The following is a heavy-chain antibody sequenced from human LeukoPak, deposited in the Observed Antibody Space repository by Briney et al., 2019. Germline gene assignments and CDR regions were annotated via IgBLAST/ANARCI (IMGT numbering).Heavy chain of an antibody. CDR1: GGSFSGYY. CDR3: ARDRSYVWGSYRYTVDYFDY. V-gene: IGHV4-34*01. CDR2: INHSGST. Sequence: PSETLSLTCAVYGGSFSGYYWSWIRQPPGKGLKWIGEINHSGSTNYNPSLKSRVTISVDTSKNQFSLKLSSVTAADTAVYYCARDRSYVWGSYRYTVDYFDYWGQGTLVTVSS. D-gene: IGHD3-16*02. J-gene: IGHJ4*02.